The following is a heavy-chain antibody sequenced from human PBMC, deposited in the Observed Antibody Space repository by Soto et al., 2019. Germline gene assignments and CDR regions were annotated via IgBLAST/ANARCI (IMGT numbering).Heavy chain of an antibody. CDR2: IYYSGNT. D-gene: IGHD3-10*01. CDR3: ARQYYFGSASYYNRSFDF. Sequence: PSETLSLTCTVSGGSISSSSYYWGWIRQPPGKGLEWIGSIYYSGNTYYNPSLKSRVTISVDTAKNQFSLKLSSVTAADTAVYYCARQYYFGSASYYNRSFDFWGQATLVTVS. V-gene: IGHV4-39*01. J-gene: IGHJ4*02. CDR1: GGSISSSSYY.